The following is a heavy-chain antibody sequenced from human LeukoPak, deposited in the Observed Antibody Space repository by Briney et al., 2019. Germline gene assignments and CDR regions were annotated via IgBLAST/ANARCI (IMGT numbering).Heavy chain of an antibody. CDR1: GGTFSSYA. D-gene: IGHD3-22*01. Sequence: EASVKVSCKASGGTFSSYAISWVRQAPGQGLEWMGGIIPIFGTANYAQKFQGRVTITADESTSTAYMELSSLRSEDTAVYYCARGPSGYYVPWGQGTLVTVSS. CDR3: ARGPSGYYVP. V-gene: IGHV1-69*13. J-gene: IGHJ5*02. CDR2: IIPIFGTA.